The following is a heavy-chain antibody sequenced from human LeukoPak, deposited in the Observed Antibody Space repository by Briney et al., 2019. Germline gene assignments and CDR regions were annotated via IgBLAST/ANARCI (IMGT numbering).Heavy chain of an antibody. D-gene: IGHD6-6*01. CDR2: IYHSGST. CDR3: ASSDEAARSDY. V-gene: IGHV4-30-2*01. J-gene: IGHJ4*02. CDR1: GGSISSGGYY. Sequence: SETLSLTCTVSGGSISSGGYYWSWIRQPPGKGLEWIGYIYHSGSTYYNPSLKSRVTISVDRSKNQFSLKPSSVTAADTAVYYCASSDEAARSDYWGQGTLVTVSS.